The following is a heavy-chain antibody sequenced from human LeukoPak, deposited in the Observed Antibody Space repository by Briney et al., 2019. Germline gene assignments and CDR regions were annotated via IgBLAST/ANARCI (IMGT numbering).Heavy chain of an antibody. V-gene: IGHV3-11*06. CDR1: GFTFSDYY. J-gene: IGHJ6*04. Sequence: PGGSLRLSCAASGFTFSDYYMSWIRQAPGKGLEWVSYISSSSSYTNYADSVKGRFTISRDNAKNSLYLQMNSLRAEDTAVYYCARDLFLSIRMGSRQQLLYGMDVWGKGTTVTVSS. CDR3: ARDLFLSIRMGSRQQLLYGMDV. CDR2: ISSSSSYT. D-gene: IGHD6-13*01.